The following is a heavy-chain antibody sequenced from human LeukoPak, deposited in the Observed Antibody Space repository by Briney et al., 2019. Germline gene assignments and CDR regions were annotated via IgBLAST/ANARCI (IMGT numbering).Heavy chain of an antibody. CDR2: IKQDGSEK. D-gene: IGHD3-22*01. CDR1: GFTFSSYW. V-gene: IGHV3-7*01. Sequence: PGGSLRLSCAASGFTFSSYWMSWVRQAPGEGLEWVANIKQDGSEKYYVDSVKGRFTISRDNAKNSLYLQMNSLRAEDTAVYYCARDYYDSSGYYPVYYFDYWGQGTLVTVSS. CDR3: ARDYYDSSGYYPVYYFDY. J-gene: IGHJ4*02.